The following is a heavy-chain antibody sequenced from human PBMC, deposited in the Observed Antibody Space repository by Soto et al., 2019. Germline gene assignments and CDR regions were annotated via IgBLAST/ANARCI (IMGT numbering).Heavy chain of an antibody. J-gene: IGHJ4*02. CDR2: ISAYNGNT. Sequence: ASVKVSCKASGYTFTSYGISWVRQAPGQGLEWMGWISAYNGNTNYAQKLQGRVTMTTDTSTSTAYMELRSLRSGDTAVYYCARSKVGATLSYYFDYWSQGTLVTVSS. V-gene: IGHV1-18*01. D-gene: IGHD1-26*01. CDR1: GYTFTSYG. CDR3: ARSKVGATLSYYFDY.